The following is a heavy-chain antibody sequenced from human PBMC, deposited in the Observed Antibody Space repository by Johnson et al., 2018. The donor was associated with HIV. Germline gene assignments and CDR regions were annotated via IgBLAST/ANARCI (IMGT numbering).Heavy chain of an antibody. D-gene: IGHD5-18*01. J-gene: IGHJ3*02. CDR1: GFTFSSYG. V-gene: IGHV3-30*02. CDR3: AKDSERGYSYGWWGFDI. Sequence: QVHLVESGGGVVQPGGSLRLSCAASGFTFSSYGMHWVRQAPGKGLEWVAIIRYDGSNKYYADSVKGRFTISRDDSKSTLNLQMNSLRAEDTAVYSCAKDSERGYSYGWWGFDIWGQGTMVTVSS. CDR2: IRYDGSNK.